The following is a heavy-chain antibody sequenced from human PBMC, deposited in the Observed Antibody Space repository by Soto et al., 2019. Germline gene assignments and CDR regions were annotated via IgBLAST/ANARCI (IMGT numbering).Heavy chain of an antibody. J-gene: IGHJ4*02. Sequence: GGSLRLSCAASGFTFGSYWMSWVRQAPGKGLEWVANIKQDGSEKYYVDSVKGRFTISRDNAKNSLYLQMNSLRAEDTAVYYCARATESGSSGSFHYWGQGTLVTVSS. CDR3: ARATESGSSGSFHY. V-gene: IGHV3-7*05. CDR1: GFTFGSYW. CDR2: IKQDGSEK. D-gene: IGHD6-19*01.